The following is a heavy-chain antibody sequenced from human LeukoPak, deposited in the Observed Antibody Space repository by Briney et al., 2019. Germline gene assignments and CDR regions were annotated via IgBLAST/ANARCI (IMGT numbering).Heavy chain of an antibody. CDR3: ARAAAAGRHAPPVGY. CDR2: INPSGGST. CDR1: GYTFTSYY. J-gene: IGHJ4*02. D-gene: IGHD6-13*01. Sequence: ASVKVSCKASGYTFTSYYMHWVRQAPGRGLEWMGIINPSGGSTSYAQKFQGRVTMTRDTSTSTVYVELTSLRSEDTAVYYCARAAAAGRHAPPVGYWGQGTPVTVSS. V-gene: IGHV1-46*01.